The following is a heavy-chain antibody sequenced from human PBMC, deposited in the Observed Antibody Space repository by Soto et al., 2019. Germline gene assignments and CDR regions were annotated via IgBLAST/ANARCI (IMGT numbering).Heavy chain of an antibody. D-gene: IGHD6-25*01. V-gene: IGHV4-34*01. CDR1: GGSFSGYD. J-gene: IGHJ4*02. CDR3: ARTGPLVSGRRPFDY. CDR2: INHSEST. Sequence: SETLSLTCAVYGGSFSGYDLSWIRQNPGKGLEWIGEINHSESTNYNPSLKSRVTISVDTSKNQFSLKLSSVTAADTAVYYCARTGPLVSGRRPFDYWGQGTLVTVSS.